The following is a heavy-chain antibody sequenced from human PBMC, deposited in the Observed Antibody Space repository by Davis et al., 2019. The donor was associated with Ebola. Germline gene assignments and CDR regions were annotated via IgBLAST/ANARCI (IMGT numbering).Heavy chain of an antibody. CDR1: GFTFSSYS. CDR3: TGSTSEDY. J-gene: IGHJ4*02. V-gene: IGHV3-73*01. D-gene: IGHD2-2*01. CDR2: IRSKANSYAT. Sequence: GGSLRLSCAASGFTFSSYSMNWVRQASGKGLEWVGRIRSKANSYATAYAASVKGRFTISRDDSKNTAYLQMNSLKTEDTAVYYCTGSTSEDYWGQGTLVTVSS.